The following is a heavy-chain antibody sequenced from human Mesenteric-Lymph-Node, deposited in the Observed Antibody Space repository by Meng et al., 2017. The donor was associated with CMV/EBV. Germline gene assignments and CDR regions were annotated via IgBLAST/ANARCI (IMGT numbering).Heavy chain of an antibody. V-gene: IGHV3-15*01. Sequence: GESLKISCVASGFTFSDAWMSWVRQAPGKGLEWVGRFKSKRNGGTTDYAAPVKGRFNISRDDSKNTLYLQMDSLKTEDTAVYYCTSGVGTSDFDYWGQGTLVTVSS. CDR2: FKSKRNGGTT. CDR3: TSGVGTSDFDY. J-gene: IGHJ4*02. CDR1: GFTFSDAW.